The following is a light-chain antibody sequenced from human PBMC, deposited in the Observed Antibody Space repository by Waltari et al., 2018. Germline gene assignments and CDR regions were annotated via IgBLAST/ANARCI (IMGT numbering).Light chain of an antibody. J-gene: IGKJ5*01. CDR1: QNINKL. CDR3: QEYNNWPIT. CDR2: RAS. Sequence: EVVMTQSPATLSVSPGERATLSCRASQNINKLLAWYQQKPGQAPRLLIYRASTRATGITVRFSGSGSGTEFTLTISSLQSEDFAIYYCQEYNNWPITFGQGTRLEIK. V-gene: IGKV3-15*01.